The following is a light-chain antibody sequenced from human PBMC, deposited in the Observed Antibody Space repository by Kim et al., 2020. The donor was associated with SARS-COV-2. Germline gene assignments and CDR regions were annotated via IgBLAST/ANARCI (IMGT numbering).Light chain of an antibody. CDR1: QSVLYSPNSQNY. CDR3: QHYYTIPYT. Sequence: RATINCKSSQSVLYSPNSQNYLAWYQQKPGQPPKLLIYWASTRESGVPDRFSGSGSGTDFTLTISSLQAEDVAVYYCQHYYTIPYTFGQGTKLEI. J-gene: IGKJ2*01. V-gene: IGKV4-1*01. CDR2: WAS.